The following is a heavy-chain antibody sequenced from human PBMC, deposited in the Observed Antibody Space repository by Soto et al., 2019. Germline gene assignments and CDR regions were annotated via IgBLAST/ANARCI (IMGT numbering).Heavy chain of an antibody. CDR2: ISYDGSNK. CDR1: GFTFSSYG. V-gene: IGHV3-30*03. D-gene: IGHD2-15*01. CDR3: ARSCSGGSCYPYYYYYYYMDV. Sequence: GGSLRLCCAASGFTFSSYGMHWVRQAPGKGLEWVAVISYDGSNKYYADSVKGRFTISRDNSKNTLYLQMNSLRSEDTAVYYCARSCSGGSCYPYYYYYYYMDVWGKGTTVTVSS. J-gene: IGHJ6*03.